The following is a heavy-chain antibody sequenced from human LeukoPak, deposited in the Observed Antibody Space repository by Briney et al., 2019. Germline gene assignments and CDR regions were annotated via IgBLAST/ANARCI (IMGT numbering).Heavy chain of an antibody. D-gene: IGHD3-16*01. Sequence: SETLSLTCTVSGGFITSSFYWSWIRQSPGKGLEWIGYIYNSGGTKYNPSLKSRLTISVHTSQYQFSLNLSTVPPADTAVYYCARASVLLSADYWGQGTLVTVPS. CDR1: GGFITSSFY. V-gene: IGHV4-59*01. CDR2: IYNSGGT. J-gene: IGHJ4*02. CDR3: ARASVLLSADY.